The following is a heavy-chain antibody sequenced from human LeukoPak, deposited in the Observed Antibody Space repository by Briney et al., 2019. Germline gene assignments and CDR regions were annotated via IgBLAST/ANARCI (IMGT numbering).Heavy chain of an antibody. D-gene: IGHD3-10*01. CDR2: IMPVFGTA. J-gene: IGHJ5*02. CDR3: ARVLGSYYYPGWFDP. CDR1: GGTFSGYA. Sequence: ASVKVSCKASGGTFSGYAICWVRQAPGQGLEWMGRIMPVFGTAYYAQKLQGRVTITADKSTSTAYMELSSLRSEDTDVYYCARVLGSYYYPGWFDPWGQGTLVTVSS. V-gene: IGHV1-69*06.